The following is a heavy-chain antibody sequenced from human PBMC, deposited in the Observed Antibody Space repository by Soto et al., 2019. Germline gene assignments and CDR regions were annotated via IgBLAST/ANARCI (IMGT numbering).Heavy chain of an antibody. Sequence: ASVKVSCKASGYTFTSYGISWVRQAPGQGLEWMGWISAYNGNTNYAQKLQGRVTMTTDTSTSTAYMELRSLRSDDTAVYYCARGLGSYDFWSGYYNWFDPWGQGTLVTVSS. D-gene: IGHD3-3*01. V-gene: IGHV1-18*01. J-gene: IGHJ5*02. CDR2: ISAYNGNT. CDR3: ARGLGSYDFWSGYYNWFDP. CDR1: GYTFTSYG.